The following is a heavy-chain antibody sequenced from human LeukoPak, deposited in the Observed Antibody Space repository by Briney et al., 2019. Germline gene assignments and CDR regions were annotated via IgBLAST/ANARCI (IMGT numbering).Heavy chain of an antibody. CDR2: INHSGST. V-gene: IGHV4-34*01. J-gene: IGHJ5*02. D-gene: IGHD3-22*01. CDR1: GGSFSGYY. Sequence: SETLSLTCAVYGGSFSGYYWSWIRQPPGKGLEWIGEINHSGSTNYNPSLKSRVTISVDTSKNQFSLKLSSVTAADTAVYYCARDYYDSSGYSNWFDPWGQGTLVTVSS. CDR3: ARDYYDSSGYSNWFDP.